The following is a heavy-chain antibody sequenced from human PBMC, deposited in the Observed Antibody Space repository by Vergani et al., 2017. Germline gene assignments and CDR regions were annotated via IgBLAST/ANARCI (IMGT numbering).Heavy chain of an antibody. CDR1: GGTFSSYA. CDR3: ARKSIATAGTNWFDP. V-gene: IGHV1-69*12. CDR2: IIPIFGTA. Sequence: QVQLVQSGAEVKKPGSSLKVSCKASGGTFSSYAISWVRQDPGQGLEWMGGIIPIFGTANYAQKFQGRVTITADEYTSTAYLVLSSLRSEDTAVYYCARKSIATAGTNWFDPWGQGPLVTVSS. J-gene: IGHJ5*02. D-gene: IGHD6-13*01.